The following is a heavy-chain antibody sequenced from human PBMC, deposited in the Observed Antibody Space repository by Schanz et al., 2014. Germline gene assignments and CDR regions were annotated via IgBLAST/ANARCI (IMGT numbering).Heavy chain of an antibody. D-gene: IGHD6-19*01. V-gene: IGHV7-4-1*02. Sequence: QVQLVQSGSELKKPGASVKVSCKASGYTFTSYAMNWVRQAPGQGLEWVGWINTNTGNPTYAQGFTGRFVFSLDTAISTAHLQISSLKAENAAAYYCTTETIAMAGTFSIWGQGTLVTVSS. J-gene: IGHJ4*02. CDR1: GYTFTSYA. CDR3: TTETIAMAGTFSI. CDR2: INTNTGNP.